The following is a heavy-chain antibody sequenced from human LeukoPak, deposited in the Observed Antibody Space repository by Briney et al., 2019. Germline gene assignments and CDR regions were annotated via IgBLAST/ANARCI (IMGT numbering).Heavy chain of an antibody. V-gene: IGHV4-34*01. D-gene: IGHD2-15*01. CDR3: ASVVVVAAHFDY. Sequence: SETLSLTCALYGGSFSGYYWRWIRQPPPKELAWIGEINHSGSTNYNPSLKRRVTISVDTSKNQFSLKLRAVSAADTAVYYCASVVVVAAHFDYWGQGALVTVSS. J-gene: IGHJ4*02. CDR2: INHSGST. CDR1: GGSFSGYY.